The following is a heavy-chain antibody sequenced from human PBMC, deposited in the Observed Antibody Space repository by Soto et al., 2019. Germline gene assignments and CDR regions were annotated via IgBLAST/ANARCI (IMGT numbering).Heavy chain of an antibody. Sequence: VQLVESGGGLVQPGGSLRLSCAASGFTFSSYSMNWVRQAPGKGLEWVSYISSSSSTIYYADSVKGRFTISRDTAKNALYLQMNCLRDEDSAVYYCARVIMDVWGQGTTVTVSS. V-gene: IGHV3-48*02. CDR3: ARVIMDV. J-gene: IGHJ6*02. CDR2: ISSSSSTI. CDR1: GFTFSSYS.